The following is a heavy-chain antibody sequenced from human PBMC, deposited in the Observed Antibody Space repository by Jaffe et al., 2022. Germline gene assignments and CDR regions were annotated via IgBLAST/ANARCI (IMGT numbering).Heavy chain of an antibody. Sequence: QVQLVQSGAEVKKPGSSVKVSCKASGGTFSSYAISWVRQAPGQGLEWMGGIIPIFGTANYAQKFQGRVTITADESTSTAYMELSSLRSEDTAVYYCARNQVGFEGVVKTGYFDYWGQGTLVTVSS. V-gene: IGHV1-69*01. CDR2: IIPIFGTA. J-gene: IGHJ4*02. D-gene: IGHD3-3*01. CDR1: GGTFSSYA. CDR3: ARNQVGFEGVVKTGYFDY.